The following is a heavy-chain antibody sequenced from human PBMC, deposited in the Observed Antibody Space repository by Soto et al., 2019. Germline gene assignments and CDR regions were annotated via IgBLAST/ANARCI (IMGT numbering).Heavy chain of an antibody. V-gene: IGHV1-46*01. CDR1: GYTFTSYY. D-gene: IGHD5-12*01. J-gene: IGHJ4*02. CDR3: ARAERWNFSWLRTSSYYFDY. CDR2: INPSCGST. Sequence: ASVKVSCKASGYTFTSYYMHWVRQAPGQGLEWMGIINPSCGSTSYAQKFQGRVTMTRDTSTSTVYMELSSLRSEDTAVYYYARAERWNFSWLRTSSYYFDYLGKGNIVTVSS.